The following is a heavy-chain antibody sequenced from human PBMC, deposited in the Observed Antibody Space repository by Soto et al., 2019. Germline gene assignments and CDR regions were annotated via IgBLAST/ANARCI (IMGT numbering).Heavy chain of an antibody. V-gene: IGHV3-30-3*01. J-gene: IGHJ6*02. CDR2: ISYDGSNK. CDR1: GFTFSSYA. CDR3: ARDRRPPRKMNYYYYYGMDV. Sequence: GGSLRLSCAASGFTFSSYAMHWVRQAPGKGLEWVAVISYDGSNKYYADSVKGRFTISRDNSKNTLYLQMNSLRAEDTAVYYCARDRRPPRKMNYYYYYGMDVWGQGTTVTVSS.